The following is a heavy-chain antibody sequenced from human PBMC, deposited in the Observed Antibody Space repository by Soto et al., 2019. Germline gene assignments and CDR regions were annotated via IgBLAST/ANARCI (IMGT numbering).Heavy chain of an antibody. CDR1: GFTFSSYG. D-gene: IGHD1-26*01. Sequence: QVQLVESGGGVVQPGRSLRLSCAASGFTFSSYGMHWVRQAPGKGLEWVAVIWYDGSNKYYADSVKGRFTISRDNSKNTLYLQMNSLRAEDTAVYYCARGDPGSYYRSFDYWSQGTLVTVSS. CDR3: ARGDPGSYYRSFDY. V-gene: IGHV3-33*01. J-gene: IGHJ4*02. CDR2: IWYDGSNK.